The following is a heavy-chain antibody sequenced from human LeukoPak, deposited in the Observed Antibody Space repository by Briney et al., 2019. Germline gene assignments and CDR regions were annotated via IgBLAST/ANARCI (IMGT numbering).Heavy chain of an antibody. D-gene: IGHD5-12*01. CDR3: ARGWLRFPFDY. CDR2: INKDGGEK. CDR1: GFTFSSYW. V-gene: IGHV3-7*03. J-gene: IGHJ4*02. Sequence: GGSLRLSCAASGFTFSSYWMSWVRQAPGKGLEWVANINKDGGEKYYVDSVKGRFTISRDNAKNSLYLQMNSLRADDTAVYYCARGWLRFPFDYWGQGTLVTVSS.